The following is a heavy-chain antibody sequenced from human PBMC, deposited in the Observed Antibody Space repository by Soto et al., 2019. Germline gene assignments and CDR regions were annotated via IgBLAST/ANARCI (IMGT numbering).Heavy chain of an antibody. D-gene: IGHD3-22*01. CDR3: AREYYYDSSGYPDD. CDR1: GGSISSGGYY. Sequence: SETLSLTCTVSGGSISSGGYYWSWIRQHPGKGLEWIGYIYYSGSTYYNPSLKSRVTISVDTSKNQFSLKLSSVTAADTAVYYCAREYYYDSSGYPDDWGQGTLVTVS. CDR2: IYYSGST. V-gene: IGHV4-31*03. J-gene: IGHJ4*02.